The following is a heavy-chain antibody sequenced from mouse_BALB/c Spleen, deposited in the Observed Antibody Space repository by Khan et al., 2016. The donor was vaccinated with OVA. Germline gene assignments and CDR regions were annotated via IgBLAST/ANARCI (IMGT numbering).Heavy chain of an antibody. CDR2: IYPGDGDT. CDR3: ASYRYDYFDY. Sequence: VQLQQSGAELARPGASVKLSCKASGYTFTTYWMQWVKQRPGQGLEWIGTIYPGDGDTRYTQNFKDKATLTADKSSSTAYMQLSSLASEDSAVYYCASYRYDYFDYWGLGTTLTVSS. V-gene: IGHV1-87*01. CDR1: GYTFTTYW. J-gene: IGHJ2*01. D-gene: IGHD2-14*01.